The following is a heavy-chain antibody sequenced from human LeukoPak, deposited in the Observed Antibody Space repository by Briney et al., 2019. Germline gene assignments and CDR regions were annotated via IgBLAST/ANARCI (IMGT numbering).Heavy chain of an antibody. Sequence: ASVKVSCKASGYTFTSYDINWVRQATGQGLEWMGWMNPNSGNTGYAQKFQGRVTMTRNTSISTAYMELSSLRSEDTAVYYCARDVAAAAAVPPYYYYGMDIXGQGTTXTVSS. D-gene: IGHD6-13*01. J-gene: IGHJ6*02. V-gene: IGHV1-8*01. CDR3: ARDVAAAAAVPPYYYYGMDI. CDR1: GYTFTSYD. CDR2: MNPNSGNT.